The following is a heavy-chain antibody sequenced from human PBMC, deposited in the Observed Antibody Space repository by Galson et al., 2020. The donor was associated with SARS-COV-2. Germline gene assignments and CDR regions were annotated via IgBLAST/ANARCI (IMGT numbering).Heavy chain of an antibody. D-gene: IGHD6-13*01. CDR3: ASSSWSYWYFDL. J-gene: IGHJ2*01. V-gene: IGHV4-34*01. Sequence: QPPGKGLEWIGEINHSGSTNYNPSLKSRVTISVDTSKNQFSLKLSSVTAADTAVYYCASSSWSYWYFDLWGRGTLVTVSS. CDR2: INHSGST.